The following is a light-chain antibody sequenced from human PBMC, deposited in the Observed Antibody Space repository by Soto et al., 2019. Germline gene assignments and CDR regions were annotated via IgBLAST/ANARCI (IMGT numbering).Light chain of an antibody. J-gene: IGLJ2*01. Sequence: QSVLTQPPSVSGAPGQRVTISCTGSSSNIGAGYDVHWYQQLPGTAPKLLIYGNSNRPSGVPDRFPGSKSGTSASLAITGLQAEDEADYYCQSYDSSLSDVVFGGRTKLTVL. CDR1: SSNIGAGYD. V-gene: IGLV1-40*01. CDR2: GNS. CDR3: QSYDSSLSDVV.